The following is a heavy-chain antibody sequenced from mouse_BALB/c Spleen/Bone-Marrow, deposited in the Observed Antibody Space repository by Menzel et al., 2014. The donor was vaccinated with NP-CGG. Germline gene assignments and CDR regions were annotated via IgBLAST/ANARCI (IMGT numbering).Heavy chain of an antibody. D-gene: IGHD2-14*01. CDR1: GYSFTTYW. V-gene: IGHV1S127*01. Sequence: QVQLQQSGPQLVRPGASVKISCKASGYSFTTYWMHWVKQRPGQGLEWIGMIDPSDSETILNQKFKDKATLTGDKSSDTAYMQLRSPTSEDSAVYYCTVGVLFAYWGQGTLVTVSA. CDR2: IDPSDSET. J-gene: IGHJ3*01. CDR3: TVGVLFAY.